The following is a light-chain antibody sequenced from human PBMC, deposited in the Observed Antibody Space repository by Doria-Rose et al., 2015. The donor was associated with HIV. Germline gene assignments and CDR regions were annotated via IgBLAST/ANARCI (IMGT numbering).Light chain of an antibody. V-gene: IGKV4-1*01. Sequence: DIRLTQSPESLGMSLGERATLNRKSNQSLLYTSKNYLAWYQQKPGQPPKLLIYWASTRQSWVPARFSGSGSGTDFTLTISSLEAEDVAVYYCQQYYDTPSFGPGTTVDIK. CDR2: WAS. CDR3: QQYYDTPS. J-gene: IGKJ3*01. CDR1: QSLLYTSKNY.